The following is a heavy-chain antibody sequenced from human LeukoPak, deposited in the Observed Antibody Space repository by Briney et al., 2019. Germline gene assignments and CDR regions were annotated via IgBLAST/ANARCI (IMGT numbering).Heavy chain of an antibody. J-gene: IGHJ6*04. CDR1: GYTFTPYY. D-gene: IGHD2-2*01. V-gene: IGHV1-2*02. CDR2: INPNSGGT. CDR3: AKARGLYCSSTSCYDCDV. Sequence: ASVKVSCKASGYTFTPYYIHWVRQAPGQGLEWMGWINPNSGGTNYAQKFQGRVTLTRDTSITTAYMELNRLRSDDTAVEYCAKARGLYCSSTSCYDCDVWGKGTTVTVSS.